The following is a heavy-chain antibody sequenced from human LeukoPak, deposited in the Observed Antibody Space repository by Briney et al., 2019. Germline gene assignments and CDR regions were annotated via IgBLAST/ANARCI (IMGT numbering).Heavy chain of an antibody. CDR3: ATVVPHDINSYFDY. Sequence: ASVRVSCKASGYTFTAYYMHWVRQAPGQGLEWMGWINPHSGGTTYAQKFQGRVTMTRDTSISTAYMDLSSLRSDDTAVYYCATVVPHDINSYFDYWGQGTLVTVSS. CDR2: INPHSGGT. D-gene: IGHD2-15*01. CDR1: GYTFTAYY. V-gene: IGHV1-2*02. J-gene: IGHJ4*02.